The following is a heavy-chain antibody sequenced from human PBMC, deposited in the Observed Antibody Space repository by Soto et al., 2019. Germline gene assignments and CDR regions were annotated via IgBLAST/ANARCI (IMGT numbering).Heavy chain of an antibody. V-gene: IGHV1-46*01. Sequence: ASVKVSCKASGYTFTSYYMHWVRQAPGQGLEWMGIINPSGGSTSYAQKFQGRVTMTRDTSTSTVYMELSSLRSEDTAVYYCGVTVTPGGDYYYYGMDVWGQGTTVTVSS. D-gene: IGHD4-17*01. CDR2: INPSGGST. CDR1: GYTFTSYY. J-gene: IGHJ6*02. CDR3: GVTVTPGGDYYYYGMDV.